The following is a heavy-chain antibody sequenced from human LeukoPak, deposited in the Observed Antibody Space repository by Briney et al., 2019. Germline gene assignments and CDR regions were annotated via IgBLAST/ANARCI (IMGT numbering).Heavy chain of an antibody. CDR1: GFTFSSYA. CDR3: ARDRTRLYGRGRDGTVDY. CDR2: ISYDGSNK. V-gene: IGHV3-30*04. D-gene: IGHD3-10*01. Sequence: GGSLRLSCAASGFTFSSYAMHWVRQAPGKGLEWVAVISYDGSNKYYADSVKGRFTISRDNSKNTLYLQMNSLRAEDTAVYYCARDRTRLYGRGRDGTVDYWGQGTLVTVSS. J-gene: IGHJ4*02.